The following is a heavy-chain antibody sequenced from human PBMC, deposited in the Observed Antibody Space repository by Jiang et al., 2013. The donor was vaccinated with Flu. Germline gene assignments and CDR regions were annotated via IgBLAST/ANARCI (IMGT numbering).Heavy chain of an antibody. CDR2: IYHSGST. D-gene: IGHD6-6*01. CDR3: ARYSNIAARYFDY. V-gene: IGHV4-59*01. Sequence: GSGLVKPSETLSLTCSVSGGSISNYYWSWIRQAPGKGLEWIGWIYHSGSTSYNPSLKTRVTISVDTSKNQFSLKMTSVTAADTAVYYCARYSNIAARYFDYWGQGALVTVSP. J-gene: IGHJ4*02. CDR1: GGSISNYY.